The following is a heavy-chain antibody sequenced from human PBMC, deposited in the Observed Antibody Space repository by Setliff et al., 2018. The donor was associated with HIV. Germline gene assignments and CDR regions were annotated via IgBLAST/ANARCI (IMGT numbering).Heavy chain of an antibody. CDR2: IIPILDTT. V-gene: IGHV1-69*08. Sequence: SVKVPCKPSGGSFDMHTISWVRQAPGQGLEFVGRIIPILDTTNYAQKYQGRVTITADKSANTTYMELRSLRSEDTAIDYCSTMSRSSRNWAIFDYWGQGVLVTVSS. J-gene: IGHJ4*02. CDR3: STMSRSSRNWAIFDY. D-gene: IGHD6-13*01. CDR1: GGSFDMHT.